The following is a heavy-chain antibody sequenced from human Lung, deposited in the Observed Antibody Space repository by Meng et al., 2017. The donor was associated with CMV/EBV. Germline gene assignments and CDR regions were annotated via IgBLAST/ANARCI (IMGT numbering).Heavy chain of an antibody. CDR3: LRRSGGSV. CDR1: GDAITNHNW. D-gene: IGHD3-10*01. J-gene: IGHJ1*01. CDR2: IPHRGSS. Sequence: QVRTSAPALMNPSESLSLTCAVSGDAITNHNWWAWVREPPGKGLEWIGEIPHRGSSAYNPSLKSRVSMSIDKSKNQFSLKLTSVTAADTAVYHCLRRSGGSVWGQGTLVTVSS. V-gene: IGHV4-4*02.